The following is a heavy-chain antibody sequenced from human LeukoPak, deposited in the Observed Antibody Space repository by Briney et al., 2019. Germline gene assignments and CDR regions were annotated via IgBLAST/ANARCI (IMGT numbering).Heavy chain of an antibody. CDR1: GFTFSSYA. CDR2: IGGSGGNT. J-gene: IGHJ4*02. D-gene: IGHD6-19*01. V-gene: IGHV3-23*01. Sequence: QPGGSLRLSCAASGFTFSSYAMSWVRQAPGKGLEWVSAIGGSGGNTYYADSVKGRFTISRDNSKNTLYLQMNSLRAEDTAIYYCAKFLDYSSGRVARYFDYWGQGTLVTVSS. CDR3: AKFLDYSSGRVARYFDY.